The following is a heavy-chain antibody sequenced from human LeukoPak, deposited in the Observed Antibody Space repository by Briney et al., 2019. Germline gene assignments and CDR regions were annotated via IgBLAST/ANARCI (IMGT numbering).Heavy chain of an antibody. CDR2: IYDDNT. D-gene: IGHD3-10*01. Sequence: ESGVSLRLSCAASGFTVSAYAMAWVRQAPGKGLEWVSTIYDDNTYYADSVKGRFAISTDNPKNTLYLQMNSLRVEDTAVYFCAARKVRGVWFYLDYWGQGTLVTVSS. CDR3: AARKVRGVWFYLDY. CDR1: GFTVSAYA. V-gene: IGHV3-23*01. J-gene: IGHJ4*02.